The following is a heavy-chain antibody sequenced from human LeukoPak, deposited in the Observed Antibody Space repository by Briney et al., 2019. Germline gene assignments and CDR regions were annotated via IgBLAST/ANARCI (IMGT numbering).Heavy chain of an antibody. CDR3: AKELDSSGYCDY. V-gene: IGHV3-23*01. J-gene: IGHJ4*02. CDR1: GFTFSTYI. CDR2: ISGSGGST. Sequence: GGSLRLSCAASGFTFSTYIMNWVPQAPGEGLEWVSGISGSGGSTYHADSVKGRFTISRDNSKNTLYLQMNSLRAEDTAVYYCAKELDSSGYCDYWGQGTLVTVSS. D-gene: IGHD3-22*01.